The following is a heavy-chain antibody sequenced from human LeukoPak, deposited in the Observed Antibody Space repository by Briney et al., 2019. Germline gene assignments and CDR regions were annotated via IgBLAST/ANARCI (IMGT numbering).Heavy chain of an antibody. CDR1: GFTFSSYW. V-gene: IGHV3-7*01. Sequence: PGGSLRLSCAASGFTFSSYWMSWVRQAPGKGPEWVANIKQDGSEKYYVDSVKGRYTISRDNAKNSLYLQMNSLRAEDTAVYYCARQEWLATFDYWGQGTLVTVSS. CDR3: ARQEWLATFDY. D-gene: IGHD6-19*01. J-gene: IGHJ4*02. CDR2: IKQDGSEK.